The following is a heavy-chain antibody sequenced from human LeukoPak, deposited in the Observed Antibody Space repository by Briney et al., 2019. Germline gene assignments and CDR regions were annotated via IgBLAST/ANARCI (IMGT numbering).Heavy chain of an antibody. CDR1: GGTFSSYA. Sequence: ASVKVSCTASGGTFSSYAISWVRQAPGQGLEWMGGIIPIFGTANYAQKFQGRVTITTDESTSTAYMELSSLSSEDTVVDYCARELRIVGATTDDAFDIWGQGTMVTVSS. D-gene: IGHD1-26*01. V-gene: IGHV1-69*05. J-gene: IGHJ3*02. CDR2: IIPIFGTA. CDR3: ARELRIVGATTDDAFDI.